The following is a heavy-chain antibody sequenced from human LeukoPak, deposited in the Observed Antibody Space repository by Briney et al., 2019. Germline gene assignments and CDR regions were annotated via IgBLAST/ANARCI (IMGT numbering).Heavy chain of an antibody. Sequence: GGSLRLSCEVSGFTLSSYAMHWVRQAPGKGLEWVAVISYAGSNRYYADSVKGRFTISRDNSKNTLYLQMNSLRGEDTAVYYCAKGLELLDNYYYGMDVCGQGTTVTVSS. CDR3: AKGLELLDNYYYGMDV. CDR2: ISYAGSNR. D-gene: IGHD1-7*01. J-gene: IGHJ6*02. V-gene: IGHV3-30*18. CDR1: GFTLSSYA.